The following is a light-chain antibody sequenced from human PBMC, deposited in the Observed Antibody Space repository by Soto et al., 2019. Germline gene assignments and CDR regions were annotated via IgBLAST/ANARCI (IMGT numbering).Light chain of an antibody. CDR2: DAS. J-gene: IGKJ1*01. CDR3: QQRSNWPPTWT. Sequence: EIVLTQSPATLSLSPGERATLSCRASQSVSTYLAWYQQKPGQAPRLLIYDASKRATGIPVRFRGSGSGTDFTLTIPSLEPEDFGVYYCQQRSNWPPTWTFGQGTKVDIK. CDR1: QSVSTY. V-gene: IGKV3-11*01.